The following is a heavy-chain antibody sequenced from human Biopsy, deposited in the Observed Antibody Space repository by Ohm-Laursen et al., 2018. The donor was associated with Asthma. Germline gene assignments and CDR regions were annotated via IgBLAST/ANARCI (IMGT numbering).Heavy chain of an antibody. J-gene: IGHJ3*02. CDR2: INAANGNT. CDR3: ARTYFDFLTGQVHDAFAM. CDR1: GYTFINYA. D-gene: IGHD3-9*01. Sequence: GSSVKVSCNASGYTFINYAIHWVRQAPGHSLEWMGWINAANGNTKYSQKFQGRLTISRDTSASTAYMGLSSLRSEDTAVYYCARTYFDFLTGQVHDAFAMWGQGTMVTVSS. V-gene: IGHV1-3*01.